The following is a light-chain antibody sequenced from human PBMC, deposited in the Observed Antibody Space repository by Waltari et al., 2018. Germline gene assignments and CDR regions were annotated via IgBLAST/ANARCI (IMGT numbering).Light chain of an antibody. CDR2: GKN. V-gene: IGLV3-19*01. J-gene: IGLJ2*01. CDR3: HSRDSSGDVL. Sequence: SSELTQDPAVSVALGQTVMITCQGDSLRRYYVSWFHQKPGQAPALVIYGKNNRPSGIADRFSASSSGSTASLTIIGAQAEDEADYYCHSRDSSGDVLIGGGTKLTVV. CDR1: SLRRYY.